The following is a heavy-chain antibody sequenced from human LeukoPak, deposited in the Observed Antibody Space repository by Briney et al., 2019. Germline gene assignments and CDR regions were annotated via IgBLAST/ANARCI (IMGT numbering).Heavy chain of an antibody. J-gene: IGHJ4*02. D-gene: IGHD3-9*01. V-gene: IGHV3-43*02. Sequence: GSLRLSCAASRFTLDYYAMHWVRHAPLKGLGWVSLISGGGGSTYYADSVKGRFTISRDNSKNSLYLQMNSLRTEDTALYYCANRRRYFDWLLDYWGQGTLVTVSS. CDR1: RFTLDYYA. CDR2: ISGGGGST. CDR3: ANRRRYFDWLLDY.